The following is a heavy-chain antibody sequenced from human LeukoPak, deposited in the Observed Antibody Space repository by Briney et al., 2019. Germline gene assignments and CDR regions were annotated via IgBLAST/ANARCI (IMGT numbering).Heavy chain of an antibody. CDR1: GFTLSRYA. V-gene: IGHV3-23*01. Sequence: GGSLRLSCAASGFTLSRYAMTWVRQAPGKGLEWVSDIGDSGATTYYADSVKGRFTISRDNSKNTLYLQMSSLRAEDTAVYFCASFHYYGSGAYYLSHWGQGTLVTVSS. J-gene: IGHJ4*02. CDR2: IGDSGATT. D-gene: IGHD3-10*01. CDR3: ASFHYYGSGAYYLSH.